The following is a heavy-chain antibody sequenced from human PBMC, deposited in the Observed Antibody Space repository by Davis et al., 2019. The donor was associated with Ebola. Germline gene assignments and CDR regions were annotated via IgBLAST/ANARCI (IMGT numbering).Heavy chain of an antibody. V-gene: IGHV4-59*04. CDR3: ASPGNYYGMDV. CDR2: IYYSGST. J-gene: IGHJ6*02. Sequence: MPSETLSLTCTVSGGSISSYYWSWIRQPPGKGLEWIGYIYYSGSTYYNPSLKSRVTISVDTSKNQFSLKLSSVTAADTAVYYCASPGNYYGMDVWGQGTTVTVSS. CDR1: GGSISSYY.